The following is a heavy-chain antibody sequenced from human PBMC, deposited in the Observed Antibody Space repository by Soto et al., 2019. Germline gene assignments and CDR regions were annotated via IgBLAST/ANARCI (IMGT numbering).Heavy chain of an antibody. J-gene: IGHJ4*02. Sequence: GGSLSLSCAASGFTVSTKYMIWVRPAPGKGLEWVSVIYSGGSTFYADSVRGRFTISRDNSKNTVNLQMNSLRAEDTAVYYCARDPWAADYWGQGTLVTVSS. V-gene: IGHV3-66*01. CDR1: GFTVSTKY. D-gene: IGHD3-16*01. CDR2: IYSGGST. CDR3: ARDPWAADY.